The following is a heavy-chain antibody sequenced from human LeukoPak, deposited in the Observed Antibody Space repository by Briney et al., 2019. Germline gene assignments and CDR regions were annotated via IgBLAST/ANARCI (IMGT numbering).Heavy chain of an antibody. D-gene: IGHD3-10*01. J-gene: IGHJ4*02. CDR3: VRGGGLLDY. Sequence: GGSLRLSCAASGFIFSSSWMGWIRQAPGKGLEWVANISPGESEKYYVDSVKGRFSISRDNADNSLFLQMNSLRTEDAAVYYCVRGGGLLDYWGQGTLVTVSS. CDR1: GFIFSSSW. V-gene: IGHV3-7*04. CDR2: ISPGESEK.